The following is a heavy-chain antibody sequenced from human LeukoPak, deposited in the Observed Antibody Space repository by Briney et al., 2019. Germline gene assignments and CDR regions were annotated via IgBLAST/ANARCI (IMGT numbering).Heavy chain of an antibody. CDR1: GFTFSTYV. V-gene: IGHV3-30-3*01. D-gene: IGHD1-26*01. J-gene: IGHJ4*02. Sequence: GGTLRLSCAASGFTFSTYVMHWVRQAPGKGLEWVAVISYDGVNKYYADSVKGRFTISRDDSKNTVYLQMNSLRVEDTAVYYCARVSSVGATREFDYWGQGTLVTVSS. CDR3: ARVSSVGATREFDY. CDR2: ISYDGVNK.